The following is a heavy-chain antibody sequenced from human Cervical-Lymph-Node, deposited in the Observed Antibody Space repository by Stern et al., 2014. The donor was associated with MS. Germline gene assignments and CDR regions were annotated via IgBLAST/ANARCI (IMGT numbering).Heavy chain of an antibody. J-gene: IGHJ4*02. CDR3: AHSPSLELWAHYFDY. CDR1: GFSLSTSGVG. V-gene: IGHV2-5*02. D-gene: IGHD1-7*01. Sequence: ESGPTLVKPTQTLTLTCTFSGFSLSTSGVGVGWIRQPPGEALEWLPLLYWDDDKRYSRSLKSRLTITKDTSKNQVVLTMTNVDPVDTATYYCAHSPSLELWAHYFDYWGQGTLVTVSS. CDR2: LYWDDDK.